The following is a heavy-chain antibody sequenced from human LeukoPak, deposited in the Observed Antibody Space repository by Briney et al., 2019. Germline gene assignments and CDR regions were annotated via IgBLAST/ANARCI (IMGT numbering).Heavy chain of an antibody. J-gene: IGHJ4*02. CDR3: ASHMAVAGTRGFDD. CDR2: ISQTGTT. Sequence: SETLSLTCAVFDDSIYSNKWWSWVRQPPGKGLEWIGEISQTGTTYYDPSLKGRTTISIDRSKNHFSLTLTSATAADTAVYFCASHMAVAGTRGFDDWGPGTLVTVSS. V-gene: IGHV4-4*02. CDR1: DDSIYSNKW. D-gene: IGHD6-19*01.